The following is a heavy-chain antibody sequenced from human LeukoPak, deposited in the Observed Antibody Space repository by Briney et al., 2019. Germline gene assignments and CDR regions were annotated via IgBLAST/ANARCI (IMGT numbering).Heavy chain of an antibody. Sequence: GGSLRLSCAASGFTFRSYDMSWVRQAPGKGLEWVSTLSGSGDSTYYADSVKGRFTISRDNSKNTLFLQMNSMRAEDTAVYSCAKEVWSAMYYFDFWGQGTLVTVSS. CDR2: LSGSGDST. CDR3: AKEVWSAMYYFDF. V-gene: IGHV3-23*01. D-gene: IGHD2-2*01. CDR1: GFTFRSYD. J-gene: IGHJ4*02.